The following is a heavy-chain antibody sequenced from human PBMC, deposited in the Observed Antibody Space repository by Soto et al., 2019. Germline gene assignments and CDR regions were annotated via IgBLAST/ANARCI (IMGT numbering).Heavy chain of an antibody. CDR3: AKDPDYGYYFDY. Sequence: PGGSLRLSCVESGFNFSNYAVAWVRQAPGKGLEWVSSISGSGRGSRTYYADSVQGRFTISRDNSKNTLSLQMNSLRDEDTAVYYCAKDPDYGYYFDYWGQGTLVTVSS. J-gene: IGHJ4*02. D-gene: IGHD4-17*01. CDR2: ISGSGRGSRT. CDR1: GFNFSNYA. V-gene: IGHV3-23*01.